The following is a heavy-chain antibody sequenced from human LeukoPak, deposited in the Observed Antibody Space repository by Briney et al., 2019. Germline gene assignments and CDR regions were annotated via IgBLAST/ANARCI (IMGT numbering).Heavy chain of an antibody. Sequence: KPSETLSLTCAVYGGSFSGYYWSWIRQPPGKGLEWIGEINHSGSTNYNPSLKSRVTISVDTSKNQFSLKLSSVTAADTAVYYCARALPYYYYMDVWGKGTTVTVSS. CDR2: INHSGST. V-gene: IGHV4-34*01. CDR3: ARALPYYYYMDV. CDR1: GGSFSGYY. J-gene: IGHJ6*03.